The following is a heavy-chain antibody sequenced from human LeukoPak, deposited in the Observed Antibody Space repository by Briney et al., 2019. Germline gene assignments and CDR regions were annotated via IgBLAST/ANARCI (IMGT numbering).Heavy chain of an antibody. V-gene: IGHV1-2*02. D-gene: IGHD4-17*01. CDR1: GYTFTGYY. Sequence: ASVKVSCKASGYTFTGYYMHWVRQAPGQGLEWMGWINPNSGGTNYAQKFQGRVTMTRDTSISTAYMELSRLRSEDTAVYYCARFRVPVHDYGDTNYFDYWGQGTLVTVSS. J-gene: IGHJ4*02. CDR3: ARFRVPVHDYGDTNYFDY. CDR2: INPNSGGT.